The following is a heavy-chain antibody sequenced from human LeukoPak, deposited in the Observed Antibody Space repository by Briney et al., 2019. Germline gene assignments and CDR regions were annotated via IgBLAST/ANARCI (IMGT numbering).Heavy chain of an antibody. CDR3: ARGPRDSSTQYNWFDP. CDR1: GGSFSGYY. Sequence: PSETLSLTCAVYGGSFSGYYWSWIRQPPGKGLEWIGEINHSGSTNYNPSLKSRVTISVDTSKNQFSLKLSSVTAADTAVYYCARGPRDSSTQYNWFDPWGQGTLVTVSS. J-gene: IGHJ5*02. D-gene: IGHD6-13*01. CDR2: INHSGST. V-gene: IGHV4-34*01.